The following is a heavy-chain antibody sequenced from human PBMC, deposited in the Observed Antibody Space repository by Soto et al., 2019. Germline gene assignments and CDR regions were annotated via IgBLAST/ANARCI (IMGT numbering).Heavy chain of an antibody. CDR1: GFTFSSYA. CDR2: ISGSGGST. CDR3: AKEYYYDSSGPHAFDI. J-gene: IGHJ3*02. V-gene: IGHV3-23*01. D-gene: IGHD3-22*01. Sequence: GGSLRLSCAASGFTFSSYAMSWVRQAPGKGLEWVSAISGSGGSTYYADSVKGRFTISRDNSKNTLYLQMNSLRAEDTAVYYCAKEYYYDSSGPHAFDIWGQGTMVTVSS.